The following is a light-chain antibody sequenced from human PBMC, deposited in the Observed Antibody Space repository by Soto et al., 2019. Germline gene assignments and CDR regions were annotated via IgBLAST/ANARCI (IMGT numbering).Light chain of an antibody. V-gene: IGLV1-44*01. CDR3: AAWDDSLNALV. J-gene: IGLJ3*02. CDR2: TNS. Sequence: QSALTQPPSASGTPGQRVTISCSGSNSNIGSNTVYWYQQPPGTAPKLLIYTNSQRPSGVPDRFSGSKSGTSASLAISGLQSEDEADYFCAAWDDSLNALVFGGGTKVTVL. CDR1: NSNIGSNT.